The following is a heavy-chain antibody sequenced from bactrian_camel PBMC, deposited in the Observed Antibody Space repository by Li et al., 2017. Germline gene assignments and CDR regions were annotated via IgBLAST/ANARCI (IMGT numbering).Heavy chain of an antibody. D-gene: IGHD6*01. CDR2: INSGGGAT. CDR1: GFTFSSTG. CDR3: AKDPKMYGGSWLSPDIDH. V-gene: IGHV3S40*01. J-gene: IGHJ4*01. Sequence: DVQLVESGGGLVQPGGSLRLSCTASGFTFSSTGMNWVRQLPEKGLVWVAGINSGGGATLYSPSVEGRFTISRDNVKNTLYLQLDSLNTEDTAMYYCAKDPKMYGGSWLSPDIDHWGQGTQVTVS.